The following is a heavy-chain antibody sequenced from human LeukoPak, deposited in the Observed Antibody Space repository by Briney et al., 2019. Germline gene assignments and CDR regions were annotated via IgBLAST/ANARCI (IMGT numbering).Heavy chain of an antibody. CDR1: GFTFSSYD. CDR3: ARDLGTGTTYTNRFDL. CDR2: IGITGAT. V-gene: IGHV3-13*01. D-gene: IGHD2/OR15-2a*01. J-gene: IGHJ5*02. Sequence: GGSLRLSCTASGFTFSSYDIHWVRQATGKGLEWVSAIGITGATYYLASVKGRFTISGENAKNSLYLQMNSLTAGDTAVYYCARDLGTGTTYTNRFDLWGLGTLVTVSS.